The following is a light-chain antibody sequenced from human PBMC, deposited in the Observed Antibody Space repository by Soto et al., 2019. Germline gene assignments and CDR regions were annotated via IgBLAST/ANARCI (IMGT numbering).Light chain of an antibody. CDR3: SSYASSSSYV. CDR2: EVT. J-gene: IGLJ1*01. V-gene: IGLV2-14*01. CDR1: SSDVGGYNH. Sequence: QSALTQPASASGSPGQSITISCTGTSSDVGGYNHVSWYQIHPGKAPKLIIYEVTSRPSGVSYRFSGSKSGNSASLTISGLQAEDEADDYCSSYASSSSYVFGGGTKLTVL.